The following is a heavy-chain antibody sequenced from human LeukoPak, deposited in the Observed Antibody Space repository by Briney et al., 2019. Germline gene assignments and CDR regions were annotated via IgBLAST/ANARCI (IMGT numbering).Heavy chain of an antibody. Sequence: GGSLRLSCAASGFTFSSYGMHWVRQAPGKGPEWVAVISYDGSNKYYADSVKGRFTISRDNAKNSLYLQMNSLRAEDTAVYYCARDLFGPRLYYYDSSGYFSDYWGQGTLVTVSS. J-gene: IGHJ4*02. V-gene: IGHV3-30*03. CDR1: GFTFSSYG. D-gene: IGHD3-22*01. CDR3: ARDLFGPRLYYYDSSGYFSDY. CDR2: ISYDGSNK.